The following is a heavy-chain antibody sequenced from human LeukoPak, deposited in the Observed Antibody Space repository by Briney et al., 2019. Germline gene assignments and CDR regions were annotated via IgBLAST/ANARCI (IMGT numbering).Heavy chain of an antibody. CDR3: ARVVITIFGVVIRLFDY. CDR2: ISAYNGNT. D-gene: IGHD3-3*01. CDR1: GYTSTSYG. J-gene: IGHJ4*02. Sequence: ASVKVSCKASGYTSTSYGISWVRQAPGQGLEWMGWISAYNGNTNYAQKLQGRVTMTTDTSTSTAYMELRSLRSDDTAVYYCARVVITIFGVVIRLFDYWGQGTLVTVSS. V-gene: IGHV1-18*01.